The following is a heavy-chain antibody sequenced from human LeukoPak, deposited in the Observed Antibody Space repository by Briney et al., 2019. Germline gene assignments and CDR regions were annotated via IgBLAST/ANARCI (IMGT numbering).Heavy chain of an antibody. V-gene: IGHV3-66*01. J-gene: IGHJ4*02. CDR1: GFTVSSNY. D-gene: IGHD2-15*01. CDR3: ARDLCSGGSCYPFDY. Sequence: GGSLRLSCAASGFTVSSNYMSWVRQAPGKGLEWVSVIYSGGSTYYADSVKGRSTISRDNSKNTLYLQMNSLRAEDTAVYYCARDLCSGGSCYPFDYWGQGTLVTVSS. CDR2: IYSGGST.